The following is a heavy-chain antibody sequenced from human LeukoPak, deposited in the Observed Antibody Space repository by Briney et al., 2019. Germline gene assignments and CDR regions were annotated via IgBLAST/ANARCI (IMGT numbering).Heavy chain of an antibody. CDR2: ISYDGSNK. J-gene: IGHJ6*02. D-gene: IGHD3-10*01. V-gene: IGHV3-30*04. CDR1: GFTFSSYA. Sequence: GGSLRLSCAASGFTFSSYAMHWVRQAPGKGLEWVAVISYDGSNKYYADSVKGRFTISRDNSKNTLYLQMNSLRAEDTAVYYCARVRDYYGSGNGPRDYYYGMDVWGQGTTVTVSS. CDR3: ARVRDYYGSGNGPRDYYYGMDV.